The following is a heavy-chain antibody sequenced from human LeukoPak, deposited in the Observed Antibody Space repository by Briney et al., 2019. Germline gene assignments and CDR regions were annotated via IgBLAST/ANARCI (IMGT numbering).Heavy chain of an antibody. CDR3: ARGTGGSYEYYFDY. V-gene: IGHV4-59*01. CDR2: IYYSGST. Sequence: SETLSLTCAVYGGSFSGYYWSWIRQPPGKGLEWIGYIYYSGSTNHNPSLKSRVTISVDTSKNQFSLKLSSVTAADTAVYYCARGTGGSYEYYFDYWGQGTLVTVSS. J-gene: IGHJ4*02. D-gene: IGHD1-26*01. CDR1: GGSFSGYY.